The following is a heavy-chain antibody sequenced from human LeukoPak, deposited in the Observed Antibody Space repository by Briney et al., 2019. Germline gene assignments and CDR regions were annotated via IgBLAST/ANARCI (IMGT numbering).Heavy chain of an antibody. CDR2: INHSGST. J-gene: IGHJ4*02. CDR3: ASVNSSGLWYFDY. Sequence: SETLSLTSAVYGGSFSGYYWSWIRQPPGKGLEWIGEINHSGSTNYNPSLKSRVTISVDTSKNQFSLKLSSVTAADTAVYYCASVNSSGLWYFDYWGQGTLVTVSS. CDR1: GGSFSGYY. V-gene: IGHV4-34*01. D-gene: IGHD6-19*01.